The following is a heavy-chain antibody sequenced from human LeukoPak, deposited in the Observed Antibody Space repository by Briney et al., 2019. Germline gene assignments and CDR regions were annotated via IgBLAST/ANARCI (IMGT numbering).Heavy chain of an antibody. CDR1: GFTFSSYA. Sequence: GGSLRLSCAASGFTFSSYAMHWVRQAPGKGLEWVAVISYDGSNKYYADSVKGRFTISRDNSKNTLYLQMNSLRAEDTAVYYCARILQSYSRSGSPNGYLDYWGQGTLVTVSS. D-gene: IGHD2-15*01. V-gene: IGHV3-30*04. CDR2: ISYDGSNK. J-gene: IGHJ4*02. CDR3: ARILQSYSRSGSPNGYLDY.